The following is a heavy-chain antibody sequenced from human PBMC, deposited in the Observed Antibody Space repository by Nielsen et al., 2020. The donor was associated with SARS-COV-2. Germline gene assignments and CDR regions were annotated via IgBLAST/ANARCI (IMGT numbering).Heavy chain of an antibody. J-gene: IGHJ4*02. CDR1: GGSMNFFY. Sequence: SETLSLTCSISGGSMNFFYWSWIRQAPGKGLEWIAYNYNSAKTMYNSSLKSRVTMSVDTSKNQLSLRLTSVTAADTAVYYCARAPAWGWGAFDSWGQGVLVTVSS. CDR2: NYNSAKT. D-gene: IGHD7-27*01. V-gene: IGHV4-59*01. CDR3: ARAPAWGWGAFDS.